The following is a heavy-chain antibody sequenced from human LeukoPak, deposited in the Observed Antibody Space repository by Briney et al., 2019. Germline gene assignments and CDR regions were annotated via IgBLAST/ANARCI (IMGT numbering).Heavy chain of an antibody. D-gene: IGHD2-21*01. CDR1: GFTVSSNY. V-gene: IGHV3-66*02. CDR3: ASNVAYCGGDCYSPAYFDY. CDR2: IYSGGST. J-gene: IGHJ4*02. Sequence: GGSLRLSCAASGFTVSSNYMSWVRQAPGKGLEWVSVIYSGGSTYYADSVKGRFTISRDNSKNTLYLQMNSLRAEDTAVYYCASNVAYCGGDCYSPAYFDYWGQGTLVTVSS.